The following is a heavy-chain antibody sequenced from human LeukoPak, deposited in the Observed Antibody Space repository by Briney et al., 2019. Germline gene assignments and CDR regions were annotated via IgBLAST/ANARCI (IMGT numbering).Heavy chain of an antibody. J-gene: IGHJ3*02. CDR2: ISSSSTYR. Sequence: PGGSLRLSCAASGFAFDTYSINWVRQAPGKGLEWVSSISSSSTYRQYGDSVKGRLTISRDNAKKSVYLEMNSLRAGDTAVYYCARDAGFTSGRHSFGNPFDIWGQGTMVTVSS. CDR3: ARDAGFTSGRHSFGNPFDI. V-gene: IGHV3-21*01. CDR1: GFAFDTYS. D-gene: IGHD6-19*01.